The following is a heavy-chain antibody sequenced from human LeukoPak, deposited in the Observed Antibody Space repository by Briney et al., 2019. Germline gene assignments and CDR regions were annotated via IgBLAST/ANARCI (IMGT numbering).Heavy chain of an antibody. J-gene: IGHJ4*02. Sequence: PGGSLRLSCAASGFTFSSYWMSWVRQAPGKGLEWVTNIKQDGSEKYYVDSVKGRFTISRDNAKNSLYLQMNSLRAEDTAVYYCARAAAQIVLMVYPDYWGQGTLVTVSS. CDR2: IKQDGSEK. CDR3: ARAAAQIVLMVYPDY. CDR1: GFTFSSYW. D-gene: IGHD2-8*01. V-gene: IGHV3-7*03.